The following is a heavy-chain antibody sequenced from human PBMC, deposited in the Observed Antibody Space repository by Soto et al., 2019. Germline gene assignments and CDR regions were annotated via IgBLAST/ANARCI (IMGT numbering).Heavy chain of an antibody. CDR3: ARGITGSFYYYYGMDV. V-gene: IGHV3-21*01. Sequence: GGSLRLSCAASGFTFSSYSMNWVRQAPGKGLEWVSSISSSSSYIYYAGSVKGRFTISRDNAKNSLYLQMNSLRAEDTAVYYCARGITGSFYYYYGMDVWGQGTTVTVSS. D-gene: IGHD1-20*01. J-gene: IGHJ6*02. CDR2: ISSSSSYI. CDR1: GFTFSSYS.